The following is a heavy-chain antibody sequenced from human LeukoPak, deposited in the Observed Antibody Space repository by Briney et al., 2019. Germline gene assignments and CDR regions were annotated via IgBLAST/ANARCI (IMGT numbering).Heavy chain of an antibody. Sequence: GESLKISCKGSGYSFTSYWIGWVRPMPGKGLEWMGIIYPGDSDTRYSPSFQGQVTISADKSISTAYLQWSSLKASDTAMYYCARSPSDYSNPYYYYYYGMDVWGQGTTVTVSS. D-gene: IGHD4-11*01. V-gene: IGHV5-51*01. CDR1: GYSFTSYW. J-gene: IGHJ6*02. CDR3: ARSPSDYSNPYYYYYYGMDV. CDR2: IYPGDSDT.